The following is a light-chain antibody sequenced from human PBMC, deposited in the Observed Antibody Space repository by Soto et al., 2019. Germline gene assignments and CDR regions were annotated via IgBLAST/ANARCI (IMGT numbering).Light chain of an antibody. CDR3: SSYTTSSVWM. CDR1: SNDVGGYNY. J-gene: IGLJ3*02. CDR2: EVA. V-gene: IGLV2-14*01. Sequence: QSVLTQPASVSGSPGQSITISCTGTSNDVGGYNYVSWYQQHPGKAPKLMISEVANRPSGVSNRFSGSKSGNTASLTISGLQAEDEADYYCSSYTTSSVWMFGGGTKLTVL.